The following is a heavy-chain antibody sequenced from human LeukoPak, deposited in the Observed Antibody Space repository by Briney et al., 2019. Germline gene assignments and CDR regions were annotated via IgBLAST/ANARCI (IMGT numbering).Heavy chain of an antibody. CDR1: GGTFSSSA. CDR2: IIPVLSIT. Sequence: SVKVSCKTSGGTFSSSAITWVRQAPGQGLEWMGRIIPVLSITTYAQKFQGSVTITADTSTSTVYMELSSLRPEETAVYYCARDQGLTAPPPYGLDVWGQGTTVIVSS. J-gene: IGHJ6*02. CDR3: ARDQGLTAPPPYGLDV. V-gene: IGHV1-69*04. D-gene: IGHD5-18*01.